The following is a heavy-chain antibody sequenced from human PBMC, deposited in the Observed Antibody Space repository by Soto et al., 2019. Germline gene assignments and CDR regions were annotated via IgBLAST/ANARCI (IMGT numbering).Heavy chain of an antibody. D-gene: IGHD3-22*01. CDR2: INHSGST. CDR1: GGSFSGYY. V-gene: IGHV4-34*01. J-gene: IGHJ4*02. CDR3: ARDTYYYDSSGYEDGSFDY. Sequence: SETLSLTCAVYGGSFSGYYWSWIRQPPGKGLEWIGKINHSGSTNYNPSLKSRVTISVDTSKNQFSLKLSSVTAEDTAVYYCARDTYYYDSSGYEDGSFDYWGQGTLVTVS.